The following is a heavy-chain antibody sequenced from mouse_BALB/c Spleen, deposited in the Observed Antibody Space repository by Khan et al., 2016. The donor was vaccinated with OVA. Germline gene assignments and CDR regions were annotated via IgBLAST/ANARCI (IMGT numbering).Heavy chain of an antibody. D-gene: IGHD2-2*01. J-gene: IGHJ3*01. CDR2: IYPGNSDT. CDR3: TRFGYLFAY. V-gene: IGHV1-5*01. CDR1: GYTFTSYW. Sequence: EVQLQQSGTVLARPGTSVKMSCKASGYTFTSYWMHWVKQRPGQGLEWIGAIYPGNSDTSYNQKFKGKAKLTAGTSTSTAYMQLSSLTNEYSAVYYCTRFGYLFAYWGQGTLVTVSA.